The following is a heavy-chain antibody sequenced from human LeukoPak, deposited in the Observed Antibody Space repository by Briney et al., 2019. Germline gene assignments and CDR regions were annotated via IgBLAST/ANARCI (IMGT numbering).Heavy chain of an antibody. CDR2: VSSSGGTT. Sequence: GGSLRLSCAASGCTFSDYYLSWICMGQGKGLERVSFVSSSGGTTYYPASVKGRFTISRDNTKNSLYLQKNNLRAEDTAVYFCARDRHIVVVTAIDYWGQGTLVTVSS. J-gene: IGHJ4*02. CDR3: ARDRHIVVVTAIDY. V-gene: IGHV3-11*01. CDR1: GCTFSDYY. D-gene: IGHD2-21*02.